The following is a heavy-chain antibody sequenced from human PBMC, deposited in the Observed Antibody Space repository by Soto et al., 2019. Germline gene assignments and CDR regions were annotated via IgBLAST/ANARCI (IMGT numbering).Heavy chain of an antibody. J-gene: IGHJ4*02. D-gene: IGHD4-4*01. CDR1: GGSFSGYY. Sequence: QVQLQQWGAGLLKPSETLSLTCAVYGGSFSGYYWSWIRQPPGKGLEWIGEINHSGSTNYNPSLKNRVNISVDTSKNQFSLKLSSVTAADTAVYYCARSRMDYSNAKRTHLFDYWGQGTLVTVSS. CDR3: ARSRMDYSNAKRTHLFDY. CDR2: INHSGST. V-gene: IGHV4-34*01.